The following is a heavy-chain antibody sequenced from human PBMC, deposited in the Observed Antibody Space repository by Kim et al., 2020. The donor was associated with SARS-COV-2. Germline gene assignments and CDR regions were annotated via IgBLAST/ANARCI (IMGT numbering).Heavy chain of an antibody. V-gene: IGHV1-69*04. Sequence: ANYAPKFQGRVTITADKSTSPAYMALSSLRSEDTAVYYCARDTAMAPDYWGQGTLVPVSS. D-gene: IGHD5-18*01. CDR3: ARDTAMAPDY. J-gene: IGHJ4*02. CDR2: A.